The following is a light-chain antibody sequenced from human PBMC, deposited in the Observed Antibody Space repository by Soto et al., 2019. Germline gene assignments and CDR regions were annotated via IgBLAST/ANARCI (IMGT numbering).Light chain of an antibody. Sequence: QSALTQPPSASGSPGQSVTISCTGTSSDVGSYKYVSWYQQHPGKAPKLMIYEVSKRPSGVPDRFSGSKSGNTASLTVSGLQAEDEADYYCNSYAGSNNWVFGRGTKLTVL. CDR3: NSYAGSNNWV. CDR2: EVS. V-gene: IGLV2-8*01. J-gene: IGLJ3*02. CDR1: SSDVGSYKY.